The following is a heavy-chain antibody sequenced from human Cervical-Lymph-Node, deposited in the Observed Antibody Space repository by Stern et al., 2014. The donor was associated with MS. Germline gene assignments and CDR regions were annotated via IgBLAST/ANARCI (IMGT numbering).Heavy chain of an antibody. V-gene: IGHV1-69*01. Sequence: QLVQSGAEVKKPGSSVKVSCNVSGGTFSSYTLNWVRQAPGRGLEWMGGIIPIFATTNYPQRFQGKVTITADGSTSTTYLEVSSLTSEDTAVYYCAREGIPGAGGSFDNWGQGTLVIVSS. CDR2: IIPIFATT. J-gene: IGHJ4*02. CDR3: AREGIPGAGGSFDN. CDR1: GGTFSSYT. D-gene: IGHD1-26*01.